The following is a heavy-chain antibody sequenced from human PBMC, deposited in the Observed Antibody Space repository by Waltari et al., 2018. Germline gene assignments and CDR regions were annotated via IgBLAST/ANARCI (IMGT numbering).Heavy chain of an antibody. Sequence: EVQLVESGGGLVQPGGSLRLSCAASGFTVSSNYMSWVRQAPGKGLAWVSVIFSGGSTYYADSVKGRFTISRHNSKNTLYLQINSLRAEDTAVYYCARGSRAFDIWGQGTMVTVSS. CDR3: ARGSRAFDI. CDR2: IFSGGST. CDR1: GFTVSSNY. V-gene: IGHV3-53*04. J-gene: IGHJ3*02.